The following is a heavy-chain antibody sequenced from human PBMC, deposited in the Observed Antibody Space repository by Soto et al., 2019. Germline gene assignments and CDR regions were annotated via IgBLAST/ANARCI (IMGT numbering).Heavy chain of an antibody. CDR2: VSYDGSFK. D-gene: IGHD2-2*01. CDR3: AKDSDQLLFDYYYYGMDV. V-gene: IGHV3-30*18. J-gene: IGHJ6*02. CDR1: GFTFSKFG. Sequence: QVQLVESGGGVVQPGGSLRLSCEASGFTFSKFGIHWVRQAPGKGLEWVAVVSYDGSFKYYADSVEGRFTISRDNSKNTLYLQMNSLRPEDTALYYCAKDSDQLLFDYYYYGMDVWGQGTTVTVSS.